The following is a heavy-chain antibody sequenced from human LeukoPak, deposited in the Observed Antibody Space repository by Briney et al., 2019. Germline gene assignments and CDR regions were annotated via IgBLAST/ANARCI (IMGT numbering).Heavy chain of an antibody. CDR2: MNPNSGNT. D-gene: IGHD3-10*01. J-gene: IGHJ4*02. Sequence: ASVKVSCKASGYTFTSYAMNWVRQAPGQGLEWMGWMNPNSGNTGYAQKFQGRVTITRNTSISTAYMELSSLRSEDTAVYYCARNLFGWLPMVRGVIVGEYYFDYWGQGTLVTVSS. CDR3: ARNLFGWLPMVRGVIVGEYYFDY. V-gene: IGHV1-8*03. CDR1: GYTFTSYA.